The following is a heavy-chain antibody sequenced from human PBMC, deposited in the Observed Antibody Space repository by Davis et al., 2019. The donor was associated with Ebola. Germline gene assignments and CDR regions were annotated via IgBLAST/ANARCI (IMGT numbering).Heavy chain of an antibody. D-gene: IGHD2-21*01. J-gene: IGHJ4*02. CDR2: IIPVVDTK. Sequence: ASVKVSCKASGFILTNYAIHWVRQAPGQGLEWMGRIIPVVDTKDYAQKFQGRVTMTSDTSTSTVYMELSSLKSEDTAIFYCMREGDGYWGQGTLVIVSS. V-gene: IGHV1-3*01. CDR3: MREGDGY. CDR1: GFILTNYA.